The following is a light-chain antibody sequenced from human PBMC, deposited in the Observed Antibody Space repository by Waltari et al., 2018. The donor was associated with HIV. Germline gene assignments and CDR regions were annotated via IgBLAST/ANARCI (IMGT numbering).Light chain of an antibody. CDR1: HDISSY. V-gene: IGKV1-33*01. CDR2: GAS. Sequence: DIQMTQSPSSLSASIGDRVTITCQESHDISSYLNWYQQKPWKAPKLLISGASDLETGVPSRFSGSGSGTDFTFTISSLQPVDIATYYCQQYDNVPVTFGPGTKVEIK. CDR3: QQYDNVPVT. J-gene: IGKJ3*01.